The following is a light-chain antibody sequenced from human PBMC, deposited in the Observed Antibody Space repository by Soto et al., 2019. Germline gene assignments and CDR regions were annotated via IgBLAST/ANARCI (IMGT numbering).Light chain of an antibody. CDR2: AAS. CDR1: QGISSY. CDR3: QQYYSYHIT. J-gene: IGKJ5*01. Sequence: AIRMTQSPSSLSASTGDRVTITCRASQGISSYLAWYQQKPVKAPKLLIYAASSLQSWVPSRFSGSGSWTDFTLTISCLQSEDFATYYCQQYYSYHITFGQGTRLEIK. V-gene: IGKV1-8*01.